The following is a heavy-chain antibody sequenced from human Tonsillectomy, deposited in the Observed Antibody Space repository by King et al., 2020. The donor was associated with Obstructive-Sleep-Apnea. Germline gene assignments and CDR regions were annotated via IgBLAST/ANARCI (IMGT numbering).Heavy chain of an antibody. J-gene: IGHJ1*01. CDR3: SKDISSGEDGTLFFHH. V-gene: IGHV3-9*01. Sequence: DVQLVESGGGLVQPGRSLRLTCAASGFTFHDYGMSWVRQAPGKGLEWVSSISWNSANIVYADSVKGRFTISRDNAKNSLYLLMYSLRPDDTALYYCSKDISSGEDGTLFFHHWGQGTLVTVSS. D-gene: IGHD1-7*01. CDR2: ISWNSANI. CDR1: GFTFHDYG.